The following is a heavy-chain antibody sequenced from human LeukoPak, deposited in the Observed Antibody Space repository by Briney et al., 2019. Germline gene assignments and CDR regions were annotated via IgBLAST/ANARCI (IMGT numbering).Heavy chain of an antibody. CDR3: ARDWNSYCSSTSCSIDY. Sequence: GGSLRLSCAASGFTFSSYAMSWVRQAPGKGLEWVSSISSSSSYIYYADSVKGRFTISRDNAKNSLYLQMNSLRAEDTAVYYCARDWNSYCSSTSCSIDYWGQGTLVTVSS. D-gene: IGHD2-2*01. CDR2: ISSSSSYI. V-gene: IGHV3-21*01. J-gene: IGHJ4*02. CDR1: GFTFSSYA.